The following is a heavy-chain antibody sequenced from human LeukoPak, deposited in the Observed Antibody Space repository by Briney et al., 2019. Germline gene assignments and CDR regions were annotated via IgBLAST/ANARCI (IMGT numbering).Heavy chain of an antibody. CDR2: IYYSGST. CDR1: GYSLSIGYY. CDR3: ARHEAYGSGSYFSTDAFDI. Sequence: SETLSLTCAVSGYSLSIGYYWGWIRQPPGKGLEWIGSIYYSGSTYYNPSLKSRVTISVDTSKNQFSLKLSSVTAADTAVYYCARHEAYGSGSYFSTDAFDIWGQGTMVTVSS. V-gene: IGHV4-38-2*01. D-gene: IGHD3-10*01. J-gene: IGHJ3*02.